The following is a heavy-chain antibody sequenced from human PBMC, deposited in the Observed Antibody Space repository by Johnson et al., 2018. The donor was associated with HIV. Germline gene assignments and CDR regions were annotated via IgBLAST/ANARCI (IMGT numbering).Heavy chain of an antibody. J-gene: IGHJ3*01. V-gene: IGHV3-11*04. CDR2: ISSSGSTI. D-gene: IGHD5/OR15-5a*01. CDR3: ARDLRPPTRTFDL. CDR1: EFTFSDYY. Sequence: QVQLVESGGGLVKPGGSLRLSCAAYEFTFSDYYMNWIRQAPGKGLEWVSFISSSGSTIQYADSVKGRFTISRDNAKNSLYLQMNSLRDEDTAVYYCARDLRPPTRTFDLWCQGTMVTVSS.